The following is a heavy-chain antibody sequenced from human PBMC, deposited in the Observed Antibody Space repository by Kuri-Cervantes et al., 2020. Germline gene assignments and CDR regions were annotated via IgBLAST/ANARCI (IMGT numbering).Heavy chain of an antibody. CDR3: AKASENSGSYQTTLDY. CDR2: IYSGGST. CDR1: GFTVSSNY. D-gene: IGHD1-26*01. J-gene: IGHJ4*02. Sequence: GESLKISCAASGFTVSSNYMSWVRQAPGKGLEWVSVIYSGGSTYYADSVKGRFTISRDNSKNTLYLQMNSLRAEDTAVYYCAKASENSGSYQTTLDYWGQGTLVTVSS. V-gene: IGHV3-53*01.